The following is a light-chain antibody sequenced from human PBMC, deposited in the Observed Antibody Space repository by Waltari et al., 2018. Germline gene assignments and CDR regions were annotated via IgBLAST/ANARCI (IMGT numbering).Light chain of an antibody. V-gene: IGKV1-NL1*01. CDR1: QGLINS. CDR2: AAS. CDR3: QQYYSTLTT. J-gene: IGKJ5*01. Sequence: DIQMAQSPSSLSASVGDRVTITCRASQGLINSLAWYQQKPGKAPKLLLYAASRLESGVPDRFSGSGSGTDYTLTISSLQPEDFATYYCQQYYSTLTTFGQGTRLEIK.